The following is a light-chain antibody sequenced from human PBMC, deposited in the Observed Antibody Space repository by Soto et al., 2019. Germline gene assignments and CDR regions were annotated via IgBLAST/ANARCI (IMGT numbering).Light chain of an antibody. Sequence: QSVLTQPPSASETPGQRVTISCSGSSSNIGSNYVYWYQQFPGTAPKLHIYKNDQRPSGVPDRFSGSKSGTSASLAISGLRSEDEADYYCAAWDDSLSGRIFGGGTKLTVL. V-gene: IGLV1-47*01. CDR2: KND. CDR3: AAWDDSLSGRI. CDR1: SSNIGSNY. J-gene: IGLJ2*01.